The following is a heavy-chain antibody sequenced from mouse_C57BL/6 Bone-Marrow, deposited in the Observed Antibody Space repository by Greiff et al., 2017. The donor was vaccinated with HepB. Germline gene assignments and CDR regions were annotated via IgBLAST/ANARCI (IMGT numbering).Heavy chain of an antibody. J-gene: IGHJ4*01. V-gene: IGHV1-53*01. CDR1: GYTFTSYW. CDR2: INPSNGGT. D-gene: IGHD1-2*01. CDR3: ARSRVLRHYYAMDY. Sequence: QVQLQQPGTELVKPGASVKLSCKASGYTFTSYWMHWVKQRAGQGLEWIGNINPSNGGTKYNEKFKSKATLTVDKSSSTAYMKLSSLTSEDSAVYYCARSRVLRHYYAMDYWGQGTSVTVSS.